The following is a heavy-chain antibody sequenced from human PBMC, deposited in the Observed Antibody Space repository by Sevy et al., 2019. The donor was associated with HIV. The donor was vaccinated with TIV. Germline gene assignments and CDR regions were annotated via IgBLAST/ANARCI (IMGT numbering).Heavy chain of an antibody. V-gene: IGHV4-34*01. J-gene: IGHJ6*02. CDR3: ARGDGGYYYYYGMDV. D-gene: IGHD6-13*01. CDR1: GGSFSGYY. Sequence: SETLSLTCAVYGGSFSGYYWSWIRQPPGKGLEWIGEINHSGSTNYNPSLKSRVTISVDTSKNQFSLNLSSVTAADTAVYYCARGDGGYYYYYGMDVWGQGTTVTVSS. CDR2: INHSGST.